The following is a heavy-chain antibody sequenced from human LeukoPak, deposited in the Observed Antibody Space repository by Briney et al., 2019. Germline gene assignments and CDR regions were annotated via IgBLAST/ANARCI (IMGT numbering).Heavy chain of an antibody. CDR1: GDSISGNY. Sequence: SETLSLTCTVSGDSISGNYRTWIRQPPGKGLEWIGYIYYSGSTNYNASLKSRVTISVDTSKNQFSLKLSSVTAADTAVYYCARLGDGDNLRYFDYWGQGTLVTVSS. V-gene: IGHV4-59*08. J-gene: IGHJ4*02. CDR3: ARLGDGDNLRYFDY. D-gene: IGHD5-24*01. CDR2: IYYSGST.